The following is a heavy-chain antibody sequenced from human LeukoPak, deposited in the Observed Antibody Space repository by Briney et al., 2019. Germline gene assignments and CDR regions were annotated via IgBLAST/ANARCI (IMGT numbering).Heavy chain of an antibody. CDR3: ARVPHSSGYRVDY. CDR1: GGSISSSSYY. D-gene: IGHD3-22*01. CDR2: IYYSGST. J-gene: IGHJ4*02. Sequence: SETLSLTCTVSGGSISSSSYYWGWIRQPPGKGLEWIGSIYYSGSTYYNPSLKSRVTISVDTSKNQFSLKLSSVTAADTAVYYCARVPHSSGYRVDYWGQGTLVTVSS. V-gene: IGHV4-39*07.